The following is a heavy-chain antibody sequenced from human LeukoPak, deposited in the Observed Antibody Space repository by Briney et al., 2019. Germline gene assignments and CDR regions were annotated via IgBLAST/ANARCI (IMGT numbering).Heavy chain of an antibody. J-gene: IGHJ6*02. CDR1: GFTFSSYS. CDR3: ARASGGSCYDV. D-gene: IGHD2-15*01. CDR2: ISSSSSYI. V-gene: IGHV3-21*01. Sequence: GGSLRLSCAASGFTFSSYSMTWVRQAPGKGLEWVSSISSSSSYIYYADSVKGRFTISRDNAKNSLYLQMNSLRAEDTAVYYCARASGGSCYDVWGQGTTVTVSS.